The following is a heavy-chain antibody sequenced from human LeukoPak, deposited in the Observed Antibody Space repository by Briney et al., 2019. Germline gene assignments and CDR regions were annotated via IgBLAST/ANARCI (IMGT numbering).Heavy chain of an antibody. CDR2: INPSGGST. CDR1: GYTFTSYY. Sequence: ASVKVSCKTSGYTFTSYYMHWVRQAPGQGLEWMGIINPSGGSTSYAQKFQGRVTMTRDMSTSTVYMELSSLRSEDTAVYYCARDHPRRRNSIGYMDVWGKGTTVTVSS. D-gene: IGHD1-14*01. CDR3: ARDHPRRRNSIGYMDV. V-gene: IGHV1-46*01. J-gene: IGHJ6*03.